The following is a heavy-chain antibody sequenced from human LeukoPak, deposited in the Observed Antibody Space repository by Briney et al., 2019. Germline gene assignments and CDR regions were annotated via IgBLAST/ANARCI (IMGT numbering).Heavy chain of an antibody. V-gene: IGHV1-69*13. CDR3: ARAPIFILGIAAPEGYYFDY. Sequence: SVKVSFKSSGGTFSSYAISWVRQAPGQGLEWMGGIIPIFGTSNYAQKFQGRPTITADESTSTAYMELSSLRSEDTAVYYCARAPIFILGIAAPEGYYFDYWGQGTLVTVSS. J-gene: IGHJ4*02. CDR2: IIPIFGTS. D-gene: IGHD6-13*01. CDR1: GGTFSSYA.